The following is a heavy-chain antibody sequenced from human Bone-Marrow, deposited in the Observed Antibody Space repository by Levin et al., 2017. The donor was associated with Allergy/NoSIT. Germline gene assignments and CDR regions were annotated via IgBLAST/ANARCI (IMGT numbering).Heavy chain of an antibody. CDR2: FDPENGET. D-gene: IGHD1/OR15-1a*01. CDR3: ATHKWNKGLDV. J-gene: IGHJ3*01. V-gene: IGHV1-24*01. CDR1: GYTLIELS. Sequence: GESLKISCQVSGYTLIELSMHWVRQAPGKGLEWMGGFDPENGETVYAQKFQGRVTMTEDSSTDTAYMDLSSLRSEDTAVYYCATHKWNKGLDVWGQGTMVTVSS.